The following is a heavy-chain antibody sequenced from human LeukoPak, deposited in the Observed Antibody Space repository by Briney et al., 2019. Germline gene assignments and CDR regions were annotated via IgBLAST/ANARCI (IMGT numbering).Heavy chain of an antibody. CDR3: ARVTSGYDYYYYYYMDV. J-gene: IGHJ6*03. D-gene: IGHD5-12*01. CDR1: ESIVSSNY. V-gene: IGHV3-66*01. CDR2: IYGGGKT. Sequence: GGSLRLSCAASESIVSSNYMSWVRQASGKGLEWVSVIYGGGKTYYADSVKGRFTISRDNSKNSLYLQMNSLRAEDTAVYYCARVTSGYDYYYYYYMDVWGKGTTVTISS.